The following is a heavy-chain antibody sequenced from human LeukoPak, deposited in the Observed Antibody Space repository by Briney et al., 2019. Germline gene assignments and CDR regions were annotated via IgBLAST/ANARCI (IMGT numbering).Heavy chain of an antibody. V-gene: IGHV1-2*02. Sequence: ASVKVSCKASGYTFTGYYMHWVRQAPGQGPEWMGWINPNSGGTNYAQKFQGRATMTRDTSISTAYMELSRLRSDDTAVYYCARTPEGITIFGVSIKGYFDYWGQGTLVTVSS. D-gene: IGHD3-3*01. CDR2: INPNSGGT. J-gene: IGHJ4*02. CDR1: GYTFTGYY. CDR3: ARTPEGITIFGVSIKGYFDY.